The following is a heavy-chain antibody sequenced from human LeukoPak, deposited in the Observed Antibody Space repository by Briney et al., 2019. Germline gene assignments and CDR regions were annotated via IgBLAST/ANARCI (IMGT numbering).Heavy chain of an antibody. CDR3: ARGRGSSPYNFFDP. J-gene: IGHJ5*02. CDR2: IYSSGNT. CDR1: GDSMSRGTYA. V-gene: IGHV4-30-4*07. D-gene: IGHD5-12*01. Sequence: SETLSLTCNVSGDSMSRGTYAWRWVRQPRGKGLEWLAYIYSSGNTFYNPSLKTRLTVSIDTSKNHFSLKLSSVTAADTAVYYCARGRGSSPYNFFDPWGQGTLVTVSS.